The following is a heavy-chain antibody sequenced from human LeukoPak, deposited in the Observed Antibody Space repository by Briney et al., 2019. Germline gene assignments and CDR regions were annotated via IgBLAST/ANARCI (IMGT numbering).Heavy chain of an antibody. D-gene: IGHD2-21*02. CDR3: ARSVTSAYDI. CDR2: IKEDGSEK. V-gene: IGHV3-7*01. J-gene: IGHJ3*02. CDR1: GLTFSNYW. Sequence: GGSLRLSCAASGLTFSNYWMAWVRQAPGKGLEWVASIKEDGSEKYYGDSVKGRFTISRDNAKSSLYLQMNSLRAEETAVYYCARSVTSAYDIWGQGTMVTVSS.